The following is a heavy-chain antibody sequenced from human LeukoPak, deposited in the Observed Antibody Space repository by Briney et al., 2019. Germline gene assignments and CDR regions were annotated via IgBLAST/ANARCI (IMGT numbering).Heavy chain of an antibody. CDR1: GFTFSYYG. CDR3: AKPYYDFWSAYSGGGSMNV. Sequence: PGGSLRLSCAASGFTFSYYGMHWVRQAPGKGLEWVAFISFDGSNKYYADSVKGRFAISGDNSENTLYLRMNSLRAEDTALYYCAKPYYDFWSAYSGGGSMNVWGQGTTVTVSS. CDR2: ISFDGSNK. D-gene: IGHD3-3*01. J-gene: IGHJ6*02. V-gene: IGHV3-30*18.